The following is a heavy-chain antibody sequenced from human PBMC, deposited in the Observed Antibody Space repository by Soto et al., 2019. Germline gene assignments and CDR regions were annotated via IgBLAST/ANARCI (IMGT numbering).Heavy chain of an antibody. J-gene: IGHJ5*02. CDR3: AKDLVLLRS. Sequence: GGSLRLSCAASGFTFGSFAMTWVRQAPGRGLEWIAGISGSGGTTYDADSVRGRFTISRDNSKNTLYLQMNSLRAEDTAVYYCAKDLVLLRSWGQGTRVTVSS. D-gene: IGHD1-26*01. CDR2: ISGSGGTT. V-gene: IGHV3-23*01. CDR1: GFTFGSFA.